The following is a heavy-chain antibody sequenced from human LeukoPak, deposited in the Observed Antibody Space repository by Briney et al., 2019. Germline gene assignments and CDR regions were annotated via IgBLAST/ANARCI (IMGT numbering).Heavy chain of an antibody. CDR3: AKGQSVVVPAAIPFDY. J-gene: IGHJ4*02. CDR1: GFTFSSYS. CDR2: ISSSSSYI. D-gene: IGHD2-2*01. Sequence: PGGSLRLSCAASGFTFSSYSMNWVRQAPGKGLEWVSSISSSSSYIYYADSVKGRFTISRDNAKNSLYLQMNSLRAEDTAVYYCAKGQSVVVPAAIPFDYWGQGTLVTVSS. V-gene: IGHV3-21*04.